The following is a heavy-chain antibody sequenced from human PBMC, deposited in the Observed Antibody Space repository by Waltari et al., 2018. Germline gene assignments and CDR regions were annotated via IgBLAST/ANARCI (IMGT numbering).Heavy chain of an antibody. V-gene: IGHV3-23*01. CDR1: GFTFSSYA. CDR2: TSGPGSDT. D-gene: IGHD2-15*01. CDR3: AKDKAIGGAFDI. J-gene: IGHJ3*02. Sequence: EVQLLESGGGLVQPGGYLRLSCAASGFTFSSYAMGWVRQAPGKGLEWVSATSGPGSDTYYADSVKGRFTISRDNSKSTLYLQMNSLRAEDTAVYYCAKDKAIGGAFDIWGQGTMVTVSS.